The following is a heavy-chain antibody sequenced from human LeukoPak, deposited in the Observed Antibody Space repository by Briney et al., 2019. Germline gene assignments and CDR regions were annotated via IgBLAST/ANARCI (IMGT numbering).Heavy chain of an antibody. CDR2: IYYSGST. Sequence: SETLSLTCTVSGGSISSSSYYWGWIRQPPGKGLEWIGSIYYSGSTYYNPSLKSRVTISVDTSKNQFSLKLSSVTAADTAVYYCARARRGYYYDSSGFDYWGQGTLVTVSS. J-gene: IGHJ4*02. CDR1: GGSISSSSYY. V-gene: IGHV4-39*01. D-gene: IGHD3-22*01. CDR3: ARARRGYYYDSSGFDY.